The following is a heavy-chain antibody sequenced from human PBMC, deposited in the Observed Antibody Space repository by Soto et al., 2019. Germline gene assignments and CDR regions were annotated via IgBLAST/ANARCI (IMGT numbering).Heavy chain of an antibody. J-gene: IGHJ4*02. CDR2: TNPKSGYT. CDR3: ARTAGDLDY. V-gene: IGHV1-8*01. CDR1: GYTFTNYD. Sequence: QVQLVQSGAEVKKPGASVKVSCKTSGYTFTNYDINWVRQATGQGLEWMGWTNPKSGYTGSAQKFQGRGTMTRDSSIRTAYMERHSLTSEDTAVYYCARTAGDLDYWGQGTLITVSS. D-gene: IGHD4-17*01.